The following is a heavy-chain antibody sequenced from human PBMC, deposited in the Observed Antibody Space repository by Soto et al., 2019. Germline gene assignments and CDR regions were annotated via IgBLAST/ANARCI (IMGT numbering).Heavy chain of an antibody. Sequence: EVQLVESGGGLVQPGRSLRLSCAASGFTFDDYAMHWVRQAPGKGLEWVSGISWNSGSIGYADSVKGRFTISRDHAKNSLYLQMNSLRAEDTALYYCAKDPQRQIIAADYWGQGTLVTVSS. D-gene: IGHD6-13*01. CDR3: AKDPQRQIIAADY. CDR1: GFTFDDYA. CDR2: ISWNSGSI. V-gene: IGHV3-9*01. J-gene: IGHJ4*02.